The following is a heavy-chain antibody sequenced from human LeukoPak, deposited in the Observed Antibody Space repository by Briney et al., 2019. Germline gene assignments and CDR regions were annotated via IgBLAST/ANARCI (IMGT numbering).Heavy chain of an antibody. V-gene: IGHV3-7*01. CDR1: GFTFSSYW. J-gene: IGHJ4*02. Sequence: GGSLRLSCAASGFTFSSYWMSWVRQAPGKGLEWVANIKQDGSEKYYVDSVKGRFTISRDNAKNSLYLQMNSLRAEDTAVYYCARDARGWWFGESTLYYFDYWGQGTLVTVPS. CDR2: IKQDGSEK. CDR3: ARDARGWWFGESTLYYFDY. D-gene: IGHD3-10*01.